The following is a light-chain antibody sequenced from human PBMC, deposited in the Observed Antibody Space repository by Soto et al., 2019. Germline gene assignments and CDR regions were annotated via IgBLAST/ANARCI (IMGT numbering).Light chain of an antibody. V-gene: IGLV2-23*02. CDR2: EVS. J-gene: IGLJ1*01. Sequence: QSALTQPASVSGSPGQSITISCTGTSSDVGSYNLVSWYQQHPGKAPKLMIYEVSKRPSGVSNRFSGSKSGNTASLTISGLQAEDEAVYYCCSYAGSSTSYFFGTGTRVTVL. CDR1: SSDVGSYNL. CDR3: CSYAGSSTSYF.